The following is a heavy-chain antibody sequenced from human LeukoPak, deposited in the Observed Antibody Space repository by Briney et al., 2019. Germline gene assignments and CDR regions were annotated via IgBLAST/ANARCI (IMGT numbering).Heavy chain of an antibody. D-gene: IGHD1-1*01. CDR1: GFTFSDYY. J-gene: IGHJ4*02. Sequence: GGSLRLSCAASGFTFSDYYMSWIRQAPGKGLEWVSYISSSGSTIYYADSVKGRFTISRDNAKNSLYLQMNSLRAEDTAVYYCARGGSRRYNWIPEGVDYFDYWGQGTLVTVSS. V-gene: IGHV3-11*04. CDR3: ARGGSRRYNWIPEGVDYFDY. CDR2: ISSSGSTI.